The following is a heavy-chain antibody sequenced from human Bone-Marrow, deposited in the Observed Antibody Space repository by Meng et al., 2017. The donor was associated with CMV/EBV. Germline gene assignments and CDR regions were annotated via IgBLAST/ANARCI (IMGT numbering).Heavy chain of an antibody. V-gene: IGHV4-59*01. Sequence: SETLSLTCTVSGGSISSYYWSWIRQPPGKGLEWIGYIYYSGSTNYNPSLKSRVTISVDTSKNQFSLKLSSVTAADTAVYYCARQAGTVVGATGYLDYWGQGTLVTVSS. D-gene: IGHD1-26*01. J-gene: IGHJ4*02. CDR3: ARQAGTVVGATGYLDY. CDR2: IYYSGST. CDR1: GGSISSYY.